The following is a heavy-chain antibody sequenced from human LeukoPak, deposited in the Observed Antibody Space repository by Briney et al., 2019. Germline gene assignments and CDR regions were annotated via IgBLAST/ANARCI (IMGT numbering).Heavy chain of an antibody. CDR2: IYYSGST. D-gene: IGHD1-26*01. CDR1: GGSISSSSYY. V-gene: IGHV4-39*01. Sequence: SETLSLTCTVSGGSISSSSYYWGWIRQPPGTGLEWLGSIYYSGSTYYNPSLKSRVTISVDTSKNQFSLKLSSVTAADTAVYYCARQGGSYRRGDYWGQGTLVTVSS. J-gene: IGHJ4*02. CDR3: ARQGGSYRRGDY.